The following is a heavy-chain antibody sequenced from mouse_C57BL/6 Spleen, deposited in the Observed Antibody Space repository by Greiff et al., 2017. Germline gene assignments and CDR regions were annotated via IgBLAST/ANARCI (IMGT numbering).Heavy chain of an antibody. CDR1: GYAFSSSW. CDR3: ARGGSCSAWFAY. CDR2: IYPGGGDT. V-gene: IGHV1-82*01. D-gene: IGHD1-1*01. Sequence: VQLQQSGPELVKPGASVKISCKASGYAFSSSWMNWVKQRPGKGLEWIGRIYPGGGDTNYNGKFKGKATLTAYKSSSTAYMQLSSLTSEDSAVCFCARGGSCSAWFAYWGQGTLVTVSA. J-gene: IGHJ3*01.